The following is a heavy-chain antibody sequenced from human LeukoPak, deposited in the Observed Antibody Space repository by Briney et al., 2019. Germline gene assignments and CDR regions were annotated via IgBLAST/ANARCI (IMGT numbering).Heavy chain of an antibody. Sequence: SETLSLTCTVSGGSISSSSYYWGWIRQPPGKGLEWIGSIYYSGSTYYNPPLKSRVTISVDTSKNQFSLKLSSVTAADTAVYYCARSTPDEAYDYWGQGTLVTVSS. CDR3: ARSTPDEAYDY. CDR2: IYYSGST. D-gene: IGHD3-16*01. CDR1: GGSISSSSYY. V-gene: IGHV4-39*01. J-gene: IGHJ4*02.